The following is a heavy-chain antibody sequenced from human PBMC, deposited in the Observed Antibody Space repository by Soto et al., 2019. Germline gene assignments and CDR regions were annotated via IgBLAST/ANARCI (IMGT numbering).Heavy chain of an antibody. D-gene: IGHD2-21*02. V-gene: IGHV3-30-3*01. CDR2: ISYDGSNK. J-gene: IGHJ6*02. CDR3: ARDLAYCGGDCYSAYYYGMDV. CDR1: GFTFSSYA. Sequence: QVQLVESGGGVVQPGRSLRLSCAASGFTFSSYAMHWVRQAPGKGLEWVAVISYDGSNKYYADSVKGRFTISRDNSKNTRYLQMNSLRAEDTAVYYCARDLAYCGGDCYSAYYYGMDVWGQGTTVTVSS.